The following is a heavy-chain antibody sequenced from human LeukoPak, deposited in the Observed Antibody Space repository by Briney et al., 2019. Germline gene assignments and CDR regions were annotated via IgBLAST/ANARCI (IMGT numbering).Heavy chain of an antibody. V-gene: IGHV3-23*01. Sequence: GGSLRLSCAASGFTFSSYAMSWVRQAPGKGLEWVSAISGSGGSTYYADSVKGRFTISRDNSKNTLYLQMNSLRAEDTAVYYCAKDPYSGTFLHYDYWGQGTLVTVSS. CDR3: AKDPYSGTFLHYDY. D-gene: IGHD1-7*01. CDR2: ISGSGGST. CDR1: GFTFSSYA. J-gene: IGHJ4*02.